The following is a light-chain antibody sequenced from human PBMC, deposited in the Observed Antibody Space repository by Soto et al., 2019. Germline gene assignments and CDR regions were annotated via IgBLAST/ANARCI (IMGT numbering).Light chain of an antibody. CDR1: QDISNY. J-gene: IGKJ2*01. Sequence: DIQMTQSPSSLSASVGDRVTITCQASQDISNYLNWYQQKPGKAPKLLIYEASALESGVPSRFSGSGSGTEFALTISSLQPDDFATYFCQQYNGNPYTFGPGTKIEVK. CDR2: EAS. CDR3: QQYNGNPYT. V-gene: IGKV1-33*01.